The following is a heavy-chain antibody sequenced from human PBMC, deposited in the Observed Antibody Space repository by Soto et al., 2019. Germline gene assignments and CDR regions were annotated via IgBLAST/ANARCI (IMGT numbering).Heavy chain of an antibody. Sequence: QVQLVQSGAEVKKPGASVKVSCKASGYTFTDYYLHWVRQAPGQGLECMGWINPNNGDTNYAQKFQGRVTMTRDTSISTAYMEVSWLRSDDTAVYYCARSVSFITPRPDYWGQGTLVTVSS. V-gene: IGHV1-2*02. CDR2: INPNNGDT. CDR1: GYTFTDYY. CDR3: ARSVSFITPRPDY. J-gene: IGHJ4*02. D-gene: IGHD6-6*01.